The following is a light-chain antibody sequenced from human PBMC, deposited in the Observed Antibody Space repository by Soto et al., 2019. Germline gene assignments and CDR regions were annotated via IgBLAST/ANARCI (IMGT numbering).Light chain of an antibody. CDR1: QYINTR. Sequence: EIVLTQSPATLSSPPGDILTISCRASQYINTRLAWYQQKPGQAPRLLIYGASSRATGIPDRFSGSWSGTDFTLTISRLEPEDFAVYYCQQFQSSITFGQGTRLEIK. J-gene: IGKJ5*01. V-gene: IGKV3-20*01. CDR3: QQFQSSIT. CDR2: GAS.